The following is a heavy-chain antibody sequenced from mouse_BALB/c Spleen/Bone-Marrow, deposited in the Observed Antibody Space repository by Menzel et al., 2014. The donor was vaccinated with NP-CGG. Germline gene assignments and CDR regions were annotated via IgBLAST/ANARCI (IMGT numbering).Heavy chain of an antibody. D-gene: IGHD2-2*01. V-gene: IGHV5-12-1*01. CDR3: TRQRGYAYAMDY. Sequence: EVQLVESGGGLVKPGGSLKLSCAASGFAFSGYDMSWVRRTPEKRLEWVAYISSGGINTYYPDSVKGRFTISRDNAKNTLYLQMNSLKSEDTAMYYCTRQRGYAYAMDYWGQGTSVTVSS. CDR1: GFAFSGYD. CDR2: ISSGGINT. J-gene: IGHJ4*01.